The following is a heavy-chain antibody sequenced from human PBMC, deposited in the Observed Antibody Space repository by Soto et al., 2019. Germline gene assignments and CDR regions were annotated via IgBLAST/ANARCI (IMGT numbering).Heavy chain of an antibody. V-gene: IGHV3-33*01. D-gene: IGHD5-12*01. CDR1: GFTFSSYG. CDR3: ARNGYEPAAAYERVFDY. CDR2: IWYDGSNK. Sequence: GGSLRLSCAASGFTFSSYGMHWVRQAPGKGLEWVAVIWYDGSNKYYADSVKGRFTISRDNSKNTLYLQMNSLRAEDTAVYYCARNGYEPAAAYERVFDYWGQGTLVTVSS. J-gene: IGHJ4*02.